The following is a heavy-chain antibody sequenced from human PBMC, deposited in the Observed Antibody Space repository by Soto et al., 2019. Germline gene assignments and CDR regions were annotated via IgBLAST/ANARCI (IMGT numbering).Heavy chain of an antibody. J-gene: IGHJ3*02. D-gene: IGHD3-22*01. V-gene: IGHV3-33*01. CDR1: GFTFSSYG. Sequence: ESGGGVVQPGRSLRLSCAASGFTFSSYGMHWVRQAPGKGLEWVAVIWYDGSNKYYADSVKGRFTISRDNSKNTLYLQMNSLRAEDTAVYYCARDEGIVVVITGHDAFDIWGQGTMVTVSS. CDR3: ARDEGIVVVITGHDAFDI. CDR2: IWYDGSNK.